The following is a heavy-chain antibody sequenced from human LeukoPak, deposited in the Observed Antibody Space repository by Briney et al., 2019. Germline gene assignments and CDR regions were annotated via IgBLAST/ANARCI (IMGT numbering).Heavy chain of an antibody. J-gene: IGHJ4*02. CDR3: ARDMQYSSSST. CDR2: IYTSGST. D-gene: IGHD6-6*01. CDR1: GGSISSGSYY. V-gene: IGHV4-61*02. Sequence: KPSQTLSLTCTVSGGSISSGSYYWSWIRQPAGKGLEWIGRIYTSGSTNYNPSLKSRVTISVDTSKNQFSLKLSSVTAADTAVYYCARDMQYSSSSTWGQGTLVTVSS.